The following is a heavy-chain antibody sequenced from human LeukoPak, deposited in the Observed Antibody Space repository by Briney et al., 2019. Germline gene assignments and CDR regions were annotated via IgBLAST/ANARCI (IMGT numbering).Heavy chain of an antibody. Sequence: GGSLRLSCAASGFTFSSYTIHWVRQPPGKGLEWVAVISFDGSNKYYADSVKGRFTISRDNSKNTLYLQMNSLRAEDTAVYYCARDRLGRGLDYWGQGTLVTVSS. J-gene: IGHJ4*02. D-gene: IGHD3-10*01. CDR3: ARDRLGRGLDY. CDR2: ISFDGSNK. V-gene: IGHV3-30-3*01. CDR1: GFTFSSYT.